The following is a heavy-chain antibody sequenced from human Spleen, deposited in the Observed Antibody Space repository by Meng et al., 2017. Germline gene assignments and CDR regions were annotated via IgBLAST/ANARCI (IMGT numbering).Heavy chain of an antibody. J-gene: IGHJ3*02. D-gene: IGHD1-26*01. CDR2: INANSGGT. Sequence: ASVKVSCQASVYTFTGYYMHWVRHAPGQGLEWSGRINANSGGTNYAQKFPGKVTMTRDTSISTAYMELKRLRSDDTAIYYCAREVYSGTDYNYALDIWGQGTMVTVSS. CDR1: VYTFTGYY. V-gene: IGHV1-2*06. CDR3: AREVYSGTDYNYALDI.